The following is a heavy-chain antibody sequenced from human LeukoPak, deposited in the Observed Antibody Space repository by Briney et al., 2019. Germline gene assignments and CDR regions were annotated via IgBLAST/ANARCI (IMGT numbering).Heavy chain of an antibody. Sequence: GGSLTLPCAASGFTFSNYWMSWVRQAPGKGLEWVAHIKEDGSEILDVDSVKGRFTISRDNAKNSLYLQMNNLRAEDSAVYYCVAWFGEESNLWGQGT. CDR1: GFTFSNYW. CDR3: VAWFGEESNL. V-gene: IGHV3-7*01. CDR2: IKEDGSEI. D-gene: IGHD3-10*01. J-gene: IGHJ4*02.